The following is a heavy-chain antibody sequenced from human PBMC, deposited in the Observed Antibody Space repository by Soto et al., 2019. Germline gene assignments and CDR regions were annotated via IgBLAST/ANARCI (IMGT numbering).Heavy chain of an antibody. CDR2: MNPNSGKT. V-gene: IGHV1-8*02. J-gene: IGHJ5*02. CDR3: ARGDIVVVADP. Sequence: ASVKVSCKASGYTFTSYDINWVRQAPGQGLEWMGWMNPNSGKTGDAQKFQGRVTMPGNTSISTAYMELSSLRSEDTAVYYCARGDIVVVADPWGQGTLVTVSS. D-gene: IGHD2-2*01. CDR1: GYTFTSYD.